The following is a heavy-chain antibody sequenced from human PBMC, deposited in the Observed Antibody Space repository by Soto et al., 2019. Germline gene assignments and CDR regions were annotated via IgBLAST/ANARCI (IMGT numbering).Heavy chain of an antibody. CDR3: ARDEPGLRFLGY. V-gene: IGHV4-34*01. CDR2: INHSGST. D-gene: IGHD3-3*01. Sequence: QVQLQQWGAGLLKPSETLSLTCAVYGGSFSGYYWNWIRQSPGKGLEWIGEINHSGSTNYNPSLKSRVTISVDTSKNQFSLKLSSVTAADTAVYYCARDEPGLRFLGYWGQGTRDTVSS. CDR1: GGSFSGYY. J-gene: IGHJ4*02.